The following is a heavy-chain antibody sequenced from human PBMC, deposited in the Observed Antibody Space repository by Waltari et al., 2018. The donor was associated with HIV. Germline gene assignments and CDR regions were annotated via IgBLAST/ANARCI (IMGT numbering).Heavy chain of an antibody. V-gene: IGHV1-2*02. J-gene: IGHJ3*02. CDR1: GYTFTGYY. CDR2: IKPNSGGT. Sequence: QVQLVQSGAEVKKPGASVKVSCKASGYTFTGYYMHWVRQAPGQGLEWMGGIKPNSGGTNYAKKFQGRVTMTRDTSISTAYMELSRLRSDDTAVYYCARGSYYGSGTFDAFDIWGQGTMVTVSS. CDR3: ARGSYYGSGTFDAFDI. D-gene: IGHD3-10*01.